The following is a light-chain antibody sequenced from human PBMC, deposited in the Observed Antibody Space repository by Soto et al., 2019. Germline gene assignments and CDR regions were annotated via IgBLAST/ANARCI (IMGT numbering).Light chain of an antibody. J-gene: IGKJ4*01. CDR1: QSVSSY. Sequence: EIVLTQSPATLSLSPGERATLSCRASQSVSSYLAWYHQKPGQAPRLLITDASNRATGIPARFSGSRSGADFTLTISSLEPEDFAVYYCQQRSNWPFLTFGGGTKVEIK. V-gene: IGKV3-11*01. CDR2: DAS. CDR3: QQRSNWPFLT.